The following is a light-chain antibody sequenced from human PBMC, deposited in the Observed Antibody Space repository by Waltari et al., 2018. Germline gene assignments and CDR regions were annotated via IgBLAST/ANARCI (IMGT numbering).Light chain of an antibody. V-gene: IGKV1-9*01. J-gene: IGKJ4*01. Sequence: DIQLTQSPSFLSASVRDRVTITCRASQGISTYLAWYQQKPGKAPKLLIYAASTLQSDIPSRFSGSGSGTEFTLTISSLRPEDFATYYCLHLNNFPLSFGGGTKVELK. CDR3: LHLNNFPLS. CDR2: AAS. CDR1: QGISTY.